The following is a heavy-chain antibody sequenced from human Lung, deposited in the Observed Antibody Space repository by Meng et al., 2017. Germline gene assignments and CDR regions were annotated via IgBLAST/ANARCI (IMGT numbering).Heavy chain of an antibody. V-gene: IGHV3-11*01. CDR2: ISSSGSTI. CDR3: ARDISGPVGYFDY. J-gene: IGHJ4*02. Sequence: QVQRVEAGGGGVKPGGALRLSGAASGVTFSDYYMSGIRQAPGKGLEWVSYISSSGSTIYYADSVKGRFTISRDNAKNSLYLQMNSLRAEDTAVYYCARDISGPVGYFDYWGQGTLVTVSS. D-gene: IGHD1-20*01. CDR1: GVTFSDYY.